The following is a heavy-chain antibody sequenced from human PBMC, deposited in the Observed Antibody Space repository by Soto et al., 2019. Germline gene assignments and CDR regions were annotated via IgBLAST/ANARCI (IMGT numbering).Heavy chain of an antibody. D-gene: IGHD2-21*01. Sequence: SETLSLTCVVSDFPISGPYYWRWLRQPPGKGLEWIGTISDSGTTYYSPSLTSRVSLSVDTPKNRFSLRLASVTAADADMYFCARLTLVIRDSDHFGVDVWGRGTTVTVSS. CDR1: DFPISGPYY. V-gene: IGHV4-38-2*01. J-gene: IGHJ6*02. CDR2: ISDSGTT. CDR3: ARLTLVIRDSDHFGVDV.